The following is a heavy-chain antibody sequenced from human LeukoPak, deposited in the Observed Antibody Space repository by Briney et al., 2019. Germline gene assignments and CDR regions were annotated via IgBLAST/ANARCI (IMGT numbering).Heavy chain of an antibody. Sequence: PSETLSLTCTVSGGSISSYYWSWIRQPPGKGLEWIGYIHYSGSTNNNPSLKSRVTISVDTSKNQFSLKLSSVTAADTAVYYCARAHYDNSGYYTFLFDYWGHGTLVTVSS. CDR2: IHYSGST. CDR3: ARAHYDNSGYYTFLFDY. V-gene: IGHV4-59*01. D-gene: IGHD3-22*01. CDR1: GGSISSYY. J-gene: IGHJ4*01.